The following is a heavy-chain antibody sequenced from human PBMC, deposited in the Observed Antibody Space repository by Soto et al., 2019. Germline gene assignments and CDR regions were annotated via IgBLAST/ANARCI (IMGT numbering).Heavy chain of an antibody. CDR2: ISGSGGST. CDR3: ASYCSSTSCHGRKHAY. V-gene: IGHV3-23*01. J-gene: IGHJ1*01. Sequence: GGSLRLSCAASGFTFSSYAMSWVRQAPGKGLEWVSAISGSGGSTYYADSVKGRFTISRDNSKNTLYLQMNSLRAEDTAVYYCASYCSSTSCHGRKHAYWGQRTLVTVSS. CDR1: GFTFSSYA. D-gene: IGHD2-2*01.